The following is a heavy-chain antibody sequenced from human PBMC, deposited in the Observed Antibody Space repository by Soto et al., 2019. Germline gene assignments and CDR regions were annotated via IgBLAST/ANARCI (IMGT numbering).Heavy chain of an antibody. V-gene: IGHV4-30-4*01. J-gene: IGHJ4*02. CDR2: IYYSGST. CDR1: GGSISSGDYY. Sequence: KTSETLSLTCTVSGGSISSGDYYWSWIRQPPGKGLEWIGYIYYSGSTYYNPSLKSRVTISVDTSKNQFSLKLSSVTAADTAVYYCARGMREYYYDSSGSSDLGPGGDYWGQGTLVTVSS. D-gene: IGHD3-22*01. CDR3: ARGMREYYYDSSGSSDLGPGGDY.